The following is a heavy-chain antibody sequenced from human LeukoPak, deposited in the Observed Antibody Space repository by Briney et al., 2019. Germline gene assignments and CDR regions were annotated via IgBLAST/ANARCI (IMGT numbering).Heavy chain of an antibody. V-gene: IGHV3-23*01. Sequence: GGSLRLSCAASGFTFSSYAMSWVRQAPGRGLEWVSSISGSGDSTYYADSVKGRFTVSRDNSKNTLFLQMNSLRAEDTAAYYCAKAPHVSGSYYPVCDYWGQGILVTVSS. D-gene: IGHD3-10*01. CDR3: AKAPHVSGSYYPVCDY. J-gene: IGHJ4*02. CDR2: ISGSGDST. CDR1: GFTFSSYA.